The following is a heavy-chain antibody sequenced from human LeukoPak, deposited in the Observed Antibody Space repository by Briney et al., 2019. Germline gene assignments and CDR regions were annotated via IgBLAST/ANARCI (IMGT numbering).Heavy chain of an antibody. CDR2: IKQDGSEK. D-gene: IGHD3-9*01. J-gene: IGHJ4*02. CDR3: ARRYLDWAPNFDY. Sequence: GGSLRLSCAASGFTFSSFEMKWVRQAPGKGLEWVANIKQDGSEKYYVDSVKGRFTISRDNAKNSLYLQMNSLRAEDTAVYYCARRYLDWAPNFDYWGQGTLVTVSS. V-gene: IGHV3-7*01. CDR1: GFTFSSFE.